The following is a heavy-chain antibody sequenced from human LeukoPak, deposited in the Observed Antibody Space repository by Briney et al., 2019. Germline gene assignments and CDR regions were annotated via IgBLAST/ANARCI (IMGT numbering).Heavy chain of an antibody. Sequence: ASVKVSWKASGYTFTGYYMHWVRQAPGQGLEWMGWINPNSGGTNYAQKFQGRVTMTRDTSISTAYMELSRLRSDDTAVYYCARSGGIRRVKYNWFDPWGQGTLVTVSS. D-gene: IGHD2-15*01. V-gene: IGHV1-2*02. CDR1: GYTFTGYY. CDR3: ARSGGIRRVKYNWFDP. CDR2: INPNSGGT. J-gene: IGHJ5*02.